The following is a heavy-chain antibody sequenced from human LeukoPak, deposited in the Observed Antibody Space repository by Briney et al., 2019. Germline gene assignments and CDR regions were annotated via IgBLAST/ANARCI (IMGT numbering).Heavy chain of an antibody. V-gene: IGHV4-30-4*01. D-gene: IGHD3-22*01. CDR2: IHYSGST. J-gene: IGHJ4*02. Sequence: SETLSLTCTVSGGSISSGDYYWSWIRQPPGKGLEWIGYIHYSGSTYYNPSLKSRVTISVDTSKNQFSLKLSSVTAADTAVYYCARVLNSSGYYSHLDYWGQGTLVTVSS. CDR3: ARVLNSSGYYSHLDY. CDR1: GGSISSGDYY.